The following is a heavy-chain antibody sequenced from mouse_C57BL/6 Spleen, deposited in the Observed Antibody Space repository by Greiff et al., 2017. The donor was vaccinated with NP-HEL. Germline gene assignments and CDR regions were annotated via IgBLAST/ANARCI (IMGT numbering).Heavy chain of an antibody. CDR1: GYTFTSYW. CDR3: AREEYRAYDGFHYCDY. V-gene: IGHV1-7*01. Sequence: QVQLQQSGAELAKPGASVKLSCKASGYTFTSYWMHWVKQRPGQGLEWIGYINPSSGYTKYNQKFKDKATLTADKSSSSAYMQLSSLTYEDSAVYYCAREEYRAYDGFHYCDYWGQGTTLTVSS. J-gene: IGHJ2*01. D-gene: IGHD2-3*01. CDR2: INPSSGYT.